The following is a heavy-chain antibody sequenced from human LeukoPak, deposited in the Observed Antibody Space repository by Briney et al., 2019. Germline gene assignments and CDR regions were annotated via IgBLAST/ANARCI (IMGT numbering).Heavy chain of an antibody. CDR2: ISQDGREK. V-gene: IGHV3-7*01. CDR1: GFTFSSYW. J-gene: IGHJ4*02. D-gene: IGHD1-1*01. Sequence: GESLRLSYAASGFTFSSYWMSWLRQAPGKGLEWVATISQDGREKFYVDSAKGRFTVSRDNAKTSLFQQMNSLRAEDTAVYYCAREANARFDYWGQGTLVTVSS. CDR3: AREANARFDY.